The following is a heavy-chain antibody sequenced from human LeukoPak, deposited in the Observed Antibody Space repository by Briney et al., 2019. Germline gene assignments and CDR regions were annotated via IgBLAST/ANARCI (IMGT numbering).Heavy chain of an antibody. CDR3: AKDLPTQIIVVVPAAIDY. Sequence: GGSLRLSCAASGFTFSSYGMHWVRQAPGKGLEWVAFIRYDGSNKYYADYVKGRFTIPRDNSKNTLYLQMNSLRAEDTAVYYCAKDLPTQIIVVVPAAIDYWGQGTLVTVSS. D-gene: IGHD2-2*02. V-gene: IGHV3-30*02. J-gene: IGHJ4*02. CDR1: GFTFSSYG. CDR2: IRYDGSNK.